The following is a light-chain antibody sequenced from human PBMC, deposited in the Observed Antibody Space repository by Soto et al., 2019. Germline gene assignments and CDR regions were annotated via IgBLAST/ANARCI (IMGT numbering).Light chain of an antibody. CDR3: QQRSNWPPWT. V-gene: IGKV3-11*01. CDR2: DAS. Sequence: ELGTSQSAGTLSVSPGERVTLSCRASQSVSSYLAWYQQKPGQAPRLLIYDASNRATGIPARFSGSGSGTDFTLTISSLEPEDFAVYYCQQRSNWPPWTFGPGTKVAIK. CDR1: QSVSSY. J-gene: IGKJ3*01.